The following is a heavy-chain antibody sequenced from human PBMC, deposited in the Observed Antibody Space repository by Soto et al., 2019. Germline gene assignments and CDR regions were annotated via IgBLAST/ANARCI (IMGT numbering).Heavy chain of an antibody. D-gene: IGHD2-15*01. CDR1: GFSLSTGGVG. CDR3: AHSIAPRLFDY. J-gene: IGHJ4*02. Sequence: QITLKESGPTLVKPTQTLTLTCTFSGFSLSTGGVGVAWIRQPPGKALEWLALIYWDDDKRYRPSLKTRLTLTKDTSKNQVVLTMPNMNPVDTATYSCAHSIAPRLFDYWGQGTLVTVSS. V-gene: IGHV2-5*02. CDR2: IYWDDDK.